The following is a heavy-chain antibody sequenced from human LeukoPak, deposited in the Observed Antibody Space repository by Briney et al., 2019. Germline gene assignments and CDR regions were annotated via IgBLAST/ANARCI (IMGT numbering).Heavy chain of an antibody. V-gene: IGHV4-59*01. J-gene: IGHJ2*01. CDR2: IYYSGST. D-gene: IGHD3-22*01. CDR3: ARSSWVYYDSSVGWYFDL. Sequence: SETLSLTCTVSGGSISSYYWSWIRQPPGKGLEWIGYIYYSGSTNYNPSLKSRVTISVDTSKNQFSLKLSSVTAADTAVYYCARSSWVYYDSSVGWYFDLWGRGTLVTVSS. CDR1: GGSISSYY.